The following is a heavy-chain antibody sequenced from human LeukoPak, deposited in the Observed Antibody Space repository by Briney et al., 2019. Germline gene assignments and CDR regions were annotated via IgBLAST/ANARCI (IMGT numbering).Heavy chain of an antibody. CDR2: IYSGGST. V-gene: IGHV3-66*01. Sequence: GGSLRLSCAASGFTFSSYAMSWVRQAPGKGLEWVSVIYSGGSTYYADSVKGRFTISRDNSKNTLYLQMNSLRAEDTAVYYCARFGSQGSSWYGADYYYYYGMDVWGQGTTVTVSS. CDR3: ARFGSQGSSWYGADYYYYYGMDV. J-gene: IGHJ6*02. D-gene: IGHD6-13*01. CDR1: GFTFSSYA.